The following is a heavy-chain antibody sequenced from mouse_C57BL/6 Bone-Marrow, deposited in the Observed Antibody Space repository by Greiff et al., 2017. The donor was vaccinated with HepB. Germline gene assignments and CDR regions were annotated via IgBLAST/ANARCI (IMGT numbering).Heavy chain of an antibody. V-gene: IGHV1-5*01. J-gene: IGHJ2*01. CDR2: IYPGNSDT. CDR1: GYTFTSYW. CDR3: TSPNYYGISSGYFDY. D-gene: IGHD1-1*01. Sequence: VQLQQSGTVLARPGASVKMSCKTSGYTFTSYWMHWVKQRPGQGLEWIGAIYPGNSDTSYNQKFKGKAKLTAVTSASTAYMELSSLTNEDSAVYYCTSPNYYGISSGYFDYWGQGTTLTVSS.